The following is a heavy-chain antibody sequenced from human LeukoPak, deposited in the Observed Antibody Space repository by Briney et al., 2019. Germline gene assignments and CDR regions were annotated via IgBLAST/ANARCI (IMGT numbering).Heavy chain of an antibody. CDR2: IVPIFGTA. Sequence: ASVKVSCKASGGTFSSYAISWVRQAPGQGLEWMGGIVPIFGTANYAQKFQGRVTITADESTSTAYMELSSLRSEDTAVYYCARGSGSGYDDRGFDYWGQGALVTVSS. CDR1: GGTFSSYA. CDR3: ARGSGSGYDDRGFDY. D-gene: IGHD5-12*01. J-gene: IGHJ4*02. V-gene: IGHV1-69*13.